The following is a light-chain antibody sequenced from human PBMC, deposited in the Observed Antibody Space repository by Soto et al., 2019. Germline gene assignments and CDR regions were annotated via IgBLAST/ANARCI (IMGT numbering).Light chain of an antibody. CDR1: QSVSSS. CDR3: QQYGISPST. CDR2: GTS. J-gene: IGKJ1*01. Sequence: EIVLTQSPGTLSLSPGERATLSCRASQSVSSSLAWYQQKPGQAPRLLIYGTSNRATAIPDRFSGSVSGADFHLTISRLEPEDFALYYCQQYGISPSTFGPGTKVEI. V-gene: IGKV3-20*01.